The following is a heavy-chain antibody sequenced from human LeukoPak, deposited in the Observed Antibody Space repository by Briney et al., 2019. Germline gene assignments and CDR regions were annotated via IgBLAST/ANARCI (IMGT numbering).Heavy chain of an antibody. D-gene: IGHD3-22*01. CDR1: GFTFSIYA. CDR2: ISYDGSNN. CDR3: AKDRYYYDSSGPMTD. Sequence: GGSLRLFCAASGFTFSIYAMSWVREAPGKGLEWVAVISYDGSNNYYADSVKRRFTISRDNYKNTLYLQQNSLRAEDTAVYYCAKDRYYYDSSGPMTDWGQGTLVTVSS. J-gene: IGHJ4*02. V-gene: IGHV3-30*18.